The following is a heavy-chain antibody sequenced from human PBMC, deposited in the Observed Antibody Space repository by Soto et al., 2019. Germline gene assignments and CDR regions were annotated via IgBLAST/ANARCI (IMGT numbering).Heavy chain of an antibody. Sequence: SETLSLTCAVYGGSFSGYYWSWIRQPPGKGLEWIGEINHSGSTNYNPSLKSRVTISVDTSKNQFSLKLSSVTAADTAVYYCARGRRMATNNYYKDVWGKGTTVTVSS. CDR3: ARGRRMATNNYYKDV. V-gene: IGHV4-34*01. CDR2: INHSGST. J-gene: IGHJ6*03. CDR1: GGSFSGYY. D-gene: IGHD5-12*01.